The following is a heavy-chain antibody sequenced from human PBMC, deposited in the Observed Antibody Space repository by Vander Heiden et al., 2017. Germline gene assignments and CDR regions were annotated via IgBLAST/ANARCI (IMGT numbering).Heavy chain of an antibody. CDR1: GYSFSHYW. D-gene: IGHD1-1*01. J-gene: IGHJ4*02. Sequence: EVQLVQSGGEVKKPGASLKLSCMGSGYSFSHYWIGWVRQVPGKGLEWMGIIYPGDSNPIYGPSFQGQVTISVDKSINTAYLQWSSLKASDTAIYYCGRPFAGSSDNFHYWGQGTLVTVSS. CDR3: GRPFAGSSDNFHY. CDR2: IYPGDSNP. V-gene: IGHV5-51*01.